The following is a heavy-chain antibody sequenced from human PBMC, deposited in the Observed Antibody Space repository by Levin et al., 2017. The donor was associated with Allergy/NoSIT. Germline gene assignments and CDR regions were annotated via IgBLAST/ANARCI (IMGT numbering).Heavy chain of an antibody. CDR1: WFHFLSYP. J-gene: IGHJ4*01. Sequence: LSLPCAASWFHFLSYPISWVRQAPGSRLEWVAAMSGSGGYINYADPVKGRFTISRDDSKNTVLLHMNSLRAEDPAVYFCARRVGATYFDYWGHGSLVAVSS. D-gene: IGHD1-26*01. CDR3: ARRVGATYFDY. CDR2: MSGSGGYI. V-gene: IGHV3-23*01.